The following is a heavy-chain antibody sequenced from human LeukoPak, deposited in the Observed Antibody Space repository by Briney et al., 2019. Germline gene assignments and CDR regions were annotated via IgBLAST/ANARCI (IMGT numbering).Heavy chain of an antibody. Sequence: PSETLSLTCTVSGGSISSGGYYWSWIRQHPGKXXXXXGYIYYSGSTYYNPSLKRRVTISVDTSKNQFSLKLSSVTAADTAVYYCARERVPAAPYYYGMDVWGKGTTVTVSS. D-gene: IGHD2-2*01. J-gene: IGHJ6*04. V-gene: IGHV4-31*03. CDR2: IYYSGST. CDR3: ARERVPAAPYYYGMDV. CDR1: GGSISSGGYY.